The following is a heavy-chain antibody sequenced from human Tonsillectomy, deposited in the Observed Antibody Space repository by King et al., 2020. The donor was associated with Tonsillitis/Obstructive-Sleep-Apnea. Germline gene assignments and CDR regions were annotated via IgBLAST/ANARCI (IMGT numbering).Heavy chain of an antibody. CDR1: GYTFTNYD. Sequence: QLVQSGAEVKKPGASVKVSCKASGYTFTNYDITWVRQAPGQGLEWVGWSRPYNGDTNYAQKLQGRVTMTSDTSTSTAYMELRSLRSDDTAVYYCARDYYDSSGYYHGYFQHRGQGTLVTVSS. CDR3: ARDYYDSSGYYHGYFQH. V-gene: IGHV1-18*01. CDR2: SRPYNGDT. J-gene: IGHJ1*01. D-gene: IGHD3-22*01.